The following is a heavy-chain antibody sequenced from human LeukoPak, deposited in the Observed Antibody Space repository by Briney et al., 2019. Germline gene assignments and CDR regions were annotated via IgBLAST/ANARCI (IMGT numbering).Heavy chain of an antibody. V-gene: IGHV1-69*01. J-gene: IGHJ4*02. Sequence: ASVKVSCKASGGTFSSYAISWVRQAPGQGLEWMGGIIPIFGTANYAQKFQGRVTITADESTSTAYMELSSLRSEDTAVYYCARVVVAADYYFDYWGQGTLATVSS. CDR2: IIPIFGTA. D-gene: IGHD2-15*01. CDR3: ARVVVAADYYFDY. CDR1: GGTFSSYA.